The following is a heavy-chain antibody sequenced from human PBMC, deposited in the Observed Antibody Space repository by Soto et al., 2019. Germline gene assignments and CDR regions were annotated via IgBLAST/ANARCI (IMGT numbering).Heavy chain of an antibody. D-gene: IGHD6-13*01. J-gene: IGHJ5*02. CDR1: GFTFSSYA. CDR2: ISYDGSNK. Sequence: GGSLRLSCAASGFTFSSYAMHWVRQAPGKGLEWVAVISYDGSNKYYADSVKGRFTISRDNSKNTLYLQMNSLRAEDTAVYYCARAGSSWSNWFDPWGQGTLVTVSS. V-gene: IGHV3-30-3*01. CDR3: ARAGSSWSNWFDP.